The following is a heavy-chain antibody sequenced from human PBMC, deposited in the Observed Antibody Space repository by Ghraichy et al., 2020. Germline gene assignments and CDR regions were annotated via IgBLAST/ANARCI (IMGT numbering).Heavy chain of an antibody. Sequence: GGSLRLSCGASGFTLSSYGMNWVRQAPGKGLEWVSYITTSSNIYHADSVKGRFTISRDNAKNSLYLQMNSLRAEDTAVDYCARDQSHDFWSGYGDYGGHGTLVTVSS. V-gene: IGHV3-48*01. D-gene: IGHD3-3*01. J-gene: IGHJ4*01. CDR1: GFTLSSYG. CDR3: ARDQSHDFWSGYGDY. CDR2: ITTSSNI.